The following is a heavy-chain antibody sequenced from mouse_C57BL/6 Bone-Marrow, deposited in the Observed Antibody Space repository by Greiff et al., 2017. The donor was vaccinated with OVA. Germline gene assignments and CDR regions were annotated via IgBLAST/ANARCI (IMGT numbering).Heavy chain of an antibody. CDR1: GYTFTSYW. Sequence: QVQLQQPGAELVRPGTSVKLSCKASGYTFTSYWMHWVKQRPGQGLEWIGVIDPSDSYTNYNQKFKGKATLTVDKSSSTAYMQLSSLTSEDSAVYYCAQRGFAYWGQGTLVTVSA. CDR3: AQRGFAY. V-gene: IGHV1-59*01. J-gene: IGHJ3*01. CDR2: IDPSDSYT.